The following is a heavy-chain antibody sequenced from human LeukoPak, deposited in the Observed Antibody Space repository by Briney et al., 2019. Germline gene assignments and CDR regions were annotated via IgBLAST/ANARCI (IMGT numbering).Heavy chain of an antibody. D-gene: IGHD2-15*01. Sequence: GRSLRLSCAASGFTFSSYAMHWVRQDPGKGLEWVAVISYDGSNKYYADSVKGRFTISRDNSKNTLYLQMNSLRAEDTAVYYCARAGDCSGGSCYSSSSHYYYYYGMDVWGQGTTVTVSS. J-gene: IGHJ6*02. CDR1: GFTFSSYA. CDR3: ARAGDCSGGSCYSSSSHYYYYYGMDV. V-gene: IGHV3-30-3*01. CDR2: ISYDGSNK.